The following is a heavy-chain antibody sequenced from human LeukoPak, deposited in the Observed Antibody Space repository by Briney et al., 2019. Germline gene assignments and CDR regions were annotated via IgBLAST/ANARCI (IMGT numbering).Heavy chain of an antibody. J-gene: IGHJ5*02. D-gene: IGHD3-16*01. CDR2: ISYDGSNK. V-gene: IGHV3-30*18. CDR1: GFTFSSYG. Sequence: GGSLRLSCAASGFTFSSYGMHWVRQAPGKGLEWVAVISYDGSNKYYADSVKGRFTISRDNSKNTLYLQMNSLRAEDTAVYYCVKDLMITFGGVMGPFDPWGQGTLVTVSS. CDR3: VKDLMITFGGVMGPFDP.